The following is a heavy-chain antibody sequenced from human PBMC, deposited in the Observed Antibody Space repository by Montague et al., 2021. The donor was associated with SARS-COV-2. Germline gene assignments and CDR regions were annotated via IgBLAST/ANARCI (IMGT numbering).Heavy chain of an antibody. CDR1: GGSISSYY. J-gene: IGHJ6*02. D-gene: IGHD4-17*01. Sequence: ETLSLTCTVSGGSISSYYWSWIRQPPGKGLEWIGYIYYSGSTNYNPSLKSRVTISVDTSKNQFSLKLSSVTAADTAVYYCARYTRQIRLIVFDYGMDVWGQGTTVTVSS. V-gene: IGHV4-59*01. CDR3: ARYTRQIRLIVFDYGMDV. CDR2: IYYSGST.